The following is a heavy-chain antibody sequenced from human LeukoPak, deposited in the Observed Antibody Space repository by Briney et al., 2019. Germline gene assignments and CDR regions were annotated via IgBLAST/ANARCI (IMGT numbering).Heavy chain of an antibody. CDR3: ARLRGNYFPDY. V-gene: IGHV4-59*01. CDR2: IYYSGSI. J-gene: IGHJ4*02. D-gene: IGHD4-11*01. Sequence: SETLSLTCTVSGDPISGYYWTWIRQPPGKGLEWIGYIYYSGSINYNPSLKSRLTISVHTSKNQFSLKLSSVTAADTAVYYCARLRGNYFPDYWGQGTLVTVSS. CDR1: GDPISGYY.